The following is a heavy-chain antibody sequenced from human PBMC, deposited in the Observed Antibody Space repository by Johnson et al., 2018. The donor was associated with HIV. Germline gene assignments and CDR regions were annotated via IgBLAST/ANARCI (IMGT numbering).Heavy chain of an antibody. CDR2: ISDDGTNK. Sequence: QVQLVESGGGVVQPGRSLRLSCAASGFIFSSYAVHWVRQAPGKGLEWVAVISDDGTNKFYADSVKGRFTISRDNSKNTLYLQMNSLRAEDTAVYYCAKGDYNFWSGDAFDIWGQGTMVTVSS. J-gene: IGHJ3*02. V-gene: IGHV3-30*04. D-gene: IGHD3-3*01. CDR1: GFIFSSYA. CDR3: AKGDYNFWSGDAFDI.